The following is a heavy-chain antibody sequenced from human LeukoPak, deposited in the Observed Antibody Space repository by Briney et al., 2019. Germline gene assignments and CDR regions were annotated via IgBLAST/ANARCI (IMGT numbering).Heavy chain of an antibody. CDR1: GFTFSNYW. Sequence: GGSLRLSCAASGFTFSNYWMSWVRQAPGKGLEWMVNIKPDGSEMYYVDSVKGRFTISRDNAKNSLYLQMNSLRAEDTAVYYCARGPMTSDVWGQGTPVTVSS. D-gene: IGHD2-21*02. V-gene: IGHV3-7*05. J-gene: IGHJ6*02. CDR2: IKPDGSEM. CDR3: ARGPMTSDV.